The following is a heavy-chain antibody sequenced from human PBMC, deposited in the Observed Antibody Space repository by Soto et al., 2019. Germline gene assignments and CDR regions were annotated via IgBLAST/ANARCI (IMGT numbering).Heavy chain of an antibody. CDR2: ITSSSTYI. V-gene: IGHV3-21*01. CDR3: ARDTNLFDSGSGVDY. D-gene: IGHD3-10*01. J-gene: IGHJ4*02. CDR1: GFSFSSYS. Sequence: GGSLRLSCAASGFSFSSYSLNWVRQAPGKGLEWVSSITSSSTYIHYADSVKGRFTISRDNAKNSLYLQMNSLRAEDTAVYYCARDTNLFDSGSGVDYWGRGTPVTVSS.